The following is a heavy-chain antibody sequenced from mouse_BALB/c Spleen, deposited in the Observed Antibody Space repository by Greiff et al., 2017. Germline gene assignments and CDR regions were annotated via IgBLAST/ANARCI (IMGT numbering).Heavy chain of an antibody. Sequence: EVKVVESGGGLVQPGGSLKLSCAASGFTFSSYTMSWVRQTPEKRLEWVAYISNGGGSTYYPDTVKGRFTISRDNAKNTLYLQMSSLKSEDTAMYYCARHDYYGSSYVGFAYWGQGTLVTVSA. CDR3: ARHDYYGSSYVGFAY. J-gene: IGHJ3*01. D-gene: IGHD1-1*01. CDR2: ISNGGGST. V-gene: IGHV5-12-2*01. CDR1: GFTFSSYT.